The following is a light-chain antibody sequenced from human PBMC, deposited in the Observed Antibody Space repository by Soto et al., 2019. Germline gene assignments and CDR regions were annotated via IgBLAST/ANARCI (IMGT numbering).Light chain of an antibody. CDR3: CSYSSSSTWV. J-gene: IGLJ3*02. CDR2: EVS. Sequence: QSVLTQPASVSGSPGQSITISCTGTSSDVGGYKYVSWYQQHPGKAPKLMIYEVSNRPSGVSNRFSGSKSGNTASLTISGLQAEDEADYYCCSYSSSSTWVFGGGTQLTVL. V-gene: IGLV2-14*01. CDR1: SSDVGGYKY.